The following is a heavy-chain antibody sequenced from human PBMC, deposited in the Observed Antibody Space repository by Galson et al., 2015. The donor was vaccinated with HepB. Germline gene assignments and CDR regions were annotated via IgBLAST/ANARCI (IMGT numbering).Heavy chain of an antibody. CDR3: ARDVGGVDSY. CDR2: INEDGGIT. D-gene: IGHD3-16*01. CDR1: GFTLSRYW. J-gene: IGHJ4*02. Sequence: LRLSCAASGFTLSRYWMHWVRQVPGKGLLWVSRINEDGGITNYADSVKGRFTIFRDNARNTLYLQMNGLRVEDTAVYYCARDVGGVDSYWGQGTLVTVSS. V-gene: IGHV3-74*01.